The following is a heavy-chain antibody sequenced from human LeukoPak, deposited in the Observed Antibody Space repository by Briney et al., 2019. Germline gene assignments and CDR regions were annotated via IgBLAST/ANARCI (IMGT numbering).Heavy chain of an antibody. CDR2: ISPAGDST. V-gene: IGHV3-23*01. CDR1: GFSFRDYS. Sequence: PGGSLRLSCTAYGFSFRDYSMSWVRQAPGAGLEWVSAISPAGDSTTDADSVKGRFTISRDNSKSTLYLQMNGLTAEDTALYYCARRLVTAGITDFFDSWGQGTLVSVSS. CDR3: ARRLVTAGITDFFDS. J-gene: IGHJ4*02. D-gene: IGHD2-2*01.